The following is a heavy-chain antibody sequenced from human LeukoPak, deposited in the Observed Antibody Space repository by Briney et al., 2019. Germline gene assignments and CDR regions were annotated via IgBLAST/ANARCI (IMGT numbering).Heavy chain of an antibody. CDR1: GFTLSDYY. CDR3: ARVQGLGGSSSSYYYYGMDV. D-gene: IGHD6-6*01. V-gene: IGHV3-11*06. CDR2: ISSSSSYT. Sequence: GGSLRLSCAASGFTLSDYYMSWIRQAPGKGLEWVSYISSSSSYTNYADSVKGRFTISRDNAKNSLYLQMNSLRAEDTAVYYCARVQGLGGSSSSYYYYGMDVWGQGTTVTVSS. J-gene: IGHJ6*02.